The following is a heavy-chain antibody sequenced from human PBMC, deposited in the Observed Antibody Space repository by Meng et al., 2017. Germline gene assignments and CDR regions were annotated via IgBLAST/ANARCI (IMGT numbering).Heavy chain of an antibody. J-gene: IGHJ4*02. V-gene: IGHV4-39*07. D-gene: IGHD5-18*01. CDR2: IYYSGST. CDR1: GGSISSSSYY. Sequence: GSLRLSCTVSGGSISSSSYYWGWIRQPPGKGLEWIGSIYYSGSTYYNPSLKSRVTISVDTSKNQFSLKLSSVTAADTAVYYCARDATAMVHYFDYWGQGTLVTVPS. CDR3: ARDATAMVHYFDY.